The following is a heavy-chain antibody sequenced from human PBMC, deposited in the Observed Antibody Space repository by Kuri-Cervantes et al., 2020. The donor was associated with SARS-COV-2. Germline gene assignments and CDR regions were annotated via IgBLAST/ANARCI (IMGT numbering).Heavy chain of an antibody. V-gene: IGHV3-21*01. Sequence: GGSLRLSCAASGFTFSSYAMSWIRQAPGKGLEWVSSISSSSSYIYYADSVKGRFTISRDNAKNSLYLQMNSLRAEDTAVYYCARDSSGYYRLDYWGQGTLVTVSS. CDR3: ARDSSGYYRLDY. D-gene: IGHD3-22*01. CDR1: GFTFSSYA. J-gene: IGHJ4*02. CDR2: ISSSSSYI.